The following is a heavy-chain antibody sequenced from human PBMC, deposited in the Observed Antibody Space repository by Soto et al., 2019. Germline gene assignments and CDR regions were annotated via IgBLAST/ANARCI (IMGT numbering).Heavy chain of an antibody. Sequence: QITLKESGPTLVKPTQTLTLTCTFSGFSLRTRGVGVAWIRQPPGKALEWLTVIYWDAAKEYSPSLQNRITITKDTSKKQVVLTMTNMGPMDTGTYYCARKGPEAWPLDYWCQGTLVTVSS. CDR1: GFSLRTRGVG. J-gene: IGHJ4*02. CDR3: ARKGPEAWPLDY. V-gene: IGHV2-5*02. CDR2: IYWDAAK.